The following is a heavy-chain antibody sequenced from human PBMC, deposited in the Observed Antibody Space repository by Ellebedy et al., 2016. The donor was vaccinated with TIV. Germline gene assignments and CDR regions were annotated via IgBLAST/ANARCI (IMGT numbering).Heavy chain of an antibody. V-gene: IGHV3-23*01. D-gene: IGHD3-16*01. CDR2: IRGRGAQA. CDR3: SKERSEVGRPLFDF. CDR1: GFTFSTYA. Sequence: PGGSLRLSCAASGFTFSTYAMSWVRQAPGQRLEWVSGIRGRGAQAFYADSVKGRFTISSDNSKNTLYLQMNSLRPEDTAMYFCSKERSEVGRPLFDFWGQGTLVSVSS. J-gene: IGHJ4*02.